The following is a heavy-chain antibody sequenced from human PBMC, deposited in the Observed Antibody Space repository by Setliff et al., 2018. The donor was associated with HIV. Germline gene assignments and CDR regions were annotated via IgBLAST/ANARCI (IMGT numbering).Heavy chain of an antibody. V-gene: IGHV1-69-2*01. CDR1: GHNSDFC. CDR2: IFLRNGET. CDR3: TTTYVRDDYNFDF. Sequence: ASVKVSCKASGHNSDFCIHWVQQAPGGRLAWMGRIFLRNGETRYSEKFQGRLTITADTSIDTAYMDLSSLRSEDTAVYYCTTTYVRDDYNFDFWGQGSLVTVYS. J-gene: IGHJ4*02. D-gene: IGHD4-4*01.